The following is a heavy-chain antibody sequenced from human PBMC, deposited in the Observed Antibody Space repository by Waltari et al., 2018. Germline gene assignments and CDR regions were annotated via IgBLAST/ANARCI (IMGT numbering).Heavy chain of an antibody. V-gene: IGHV1-18*01. Sequence: QVHLVQSGAEVKTPGASVKVSCKASGYTFTSYSFTWGRQAPGQGLGWMGWINAYNGNTNYAQKFQSRLTMTIDTSTTTAYMELRSLRSDDTAVYYCVRDGSGASFTFNYWGHGTLVTVSS. D-gene: IGHD1-26*01. CDR3: VRDGSGASFTFNY. CDR1: GYTFTSYS. J-gene: IGHJ4*01. CDR2: INAYNGNT.